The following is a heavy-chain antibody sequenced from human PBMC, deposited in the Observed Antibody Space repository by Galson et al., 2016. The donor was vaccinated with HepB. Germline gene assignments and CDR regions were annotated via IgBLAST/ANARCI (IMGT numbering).Heavy chain of an antibody. CDR3: AGVYISAWYTGLGWNEYNGLDV. D-gene: IGHD6-13*01. J-gene: IGHJ6*02. Sequence: SETLSLTCTVHGESFSYYWSWIRQAPGKGLEWIGEVNHDGNTRYSPSLKSRVTVSADTSKKQVSLNLSSVTAADTAVYYCAGVYISAWYTGLGWNEYNGLDVWGLGTTVTVS. V-gene: IGHV4-34*01. CDR2: VNHDGNT. CDR1: GESFSYY.